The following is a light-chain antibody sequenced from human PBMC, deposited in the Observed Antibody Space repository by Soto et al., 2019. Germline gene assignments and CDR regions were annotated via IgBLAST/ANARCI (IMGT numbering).Light chain of an antibody. Sequence: DIQVTQSPSSLSASVGDRVTITCRASQSISSYLNWYQQKPGKAPKLLIYAASSLQSGVPSRFSGSGSGTDFTLTISSLQPEDFATYYCQQSYSTPPRTFGQGTKV. V-gene: IGKV1-39*01. CDR2: AAS. CDR1: QSISSY. J-gene: IGKJ1*01. CDR3: QQSYSTPPRT.